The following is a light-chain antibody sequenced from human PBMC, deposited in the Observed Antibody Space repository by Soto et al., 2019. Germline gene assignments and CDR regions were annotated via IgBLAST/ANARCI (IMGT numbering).Light chain of an antibody. V-gene: IGKV1-12*01. CDR3: QQAYSFPRT. Sequence: DIQMTQSPSSVSASVGDRVTITCRASRGISSWLAWYQQKPGKAPQLLIYAASSLQSGVPSRFSGSESGTDFTLTISSLRPEDFATYYCQQAYSFPRTFGQGTKVEIK. CDR1: RGISSW. CDR2: AAS. J-gene: IGKJ1*01.